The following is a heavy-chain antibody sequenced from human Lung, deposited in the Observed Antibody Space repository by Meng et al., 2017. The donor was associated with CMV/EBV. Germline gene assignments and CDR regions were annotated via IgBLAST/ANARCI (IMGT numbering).Heavy chain of an antibody. D-gene: IGHD3-3*01. CDR3: AKDYDFWGLEAFDI. Sequence: GESXKISCAASGFTFSSYAMSWVRQAPGKGLEWVSGIGGSGGSTHNADSVKGRFTISRDNSKNTLYLQMNSLRAEDTAVYYCAKDYDFWGLEAFDIWGQGXKVTVSS. CDR2: IGGSGGST. J-gene: IGHJ3*02. V-gene: IGHV3-23*01. CDR1: GFTFSSYA.